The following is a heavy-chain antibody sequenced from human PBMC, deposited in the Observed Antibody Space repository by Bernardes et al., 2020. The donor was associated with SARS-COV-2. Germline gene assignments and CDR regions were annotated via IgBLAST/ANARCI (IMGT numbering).Heavy chain of an antibody. J-gene: IGHJ3*02. CDR3: AKDLGSGRDPVGFDI. Sequence: GGSLRLSCAASRFTFSAYTMSWVRQAPGKGLEWVSGIIGSGGSTNYADSVKGRFTISRDNSKNTLDLQMNSLRAEDTAVYYCAKDLGSGRDPVGFDIWGQGTMVTVS. CDR1: RFTFSAYT. V-gene: IGHV3-23*01. D-gene: IGHD1-26*01. CDR2: IIGSGGST.